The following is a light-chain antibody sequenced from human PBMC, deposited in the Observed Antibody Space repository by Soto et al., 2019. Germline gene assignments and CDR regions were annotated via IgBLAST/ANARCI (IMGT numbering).Light chain of an antibody. J-gene: IGLJ1*01. CDR2: DVS. Sequence: QPALTQPASVSGSPGQSITISCTGTSSDVGDYNYVSWYQQHPGKAPKLMLYDVSNRPSGISNRFSGSKSGNTASLTISGLQAEDEADYYCSSYTSSSTLFGTGTKLTVL. CDR3: SSYTSSSTL. CDR1: SSDVGDYNY. V-gene: IGLV2-14*01.